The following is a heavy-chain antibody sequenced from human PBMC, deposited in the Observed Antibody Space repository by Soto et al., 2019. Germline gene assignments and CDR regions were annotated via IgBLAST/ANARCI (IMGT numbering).Heavy chain of an antibody. V-gene: IGHV4-59*04. J-gene: IGHJ4*02. D-gene: IGHD4-17*01. CDR3: ARDYSDSLFDS. CDR1: GASVSTAY. Sequence: PSETLSLTCTVSGASVSTAYWSWIRQPPGKGLEWIGTIYYSGRSYYNPHLKSRLTMSVGTSKNQFSLKVTSVTAADTAVYYCARDYSDSLFDSCGQGALVTVSS. CDR2: IYYSGRS.